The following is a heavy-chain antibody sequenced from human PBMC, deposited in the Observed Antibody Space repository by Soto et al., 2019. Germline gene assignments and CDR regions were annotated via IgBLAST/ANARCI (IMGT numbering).Heavy chain of an antibody. V-gene: IGHV1-3*01. CDR3: ARDSGIVALYALDV. CDR2: INPDKGNT. Sequence: GASVKVSCKAFGYTFSNYPIHWVRQAPGQRLEWLGWINPDKGNTKYSQTFQGRVTITRDTSARTAYVELSSLISEDTAVYYCARDSGIVALYALDVWGQGTTVTVSS. D-gene: IGHD3-16*01. CDR1: GYTFSNYP. J-gene: IGHJ6*02.